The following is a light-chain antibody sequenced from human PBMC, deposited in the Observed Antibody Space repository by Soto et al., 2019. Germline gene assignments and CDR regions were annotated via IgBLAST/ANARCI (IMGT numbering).Light chain of an antibody. Sequence: DIQMTQSPSSLSASVGDRVTITRRASQSIVTYLNWYLQKPGKAPKLLIYAASNLQSGVPSRFSGSGSGTDFTLTISSLQPEDFATYFCQQSYSTPPWTFGQGTKVEIK. CDR1: QSIVTY. V-gene: IGKV1-39*01. J-gene: IGKJ1*01. CDR2: AAS. CDR3: QQSYSTPPWT.